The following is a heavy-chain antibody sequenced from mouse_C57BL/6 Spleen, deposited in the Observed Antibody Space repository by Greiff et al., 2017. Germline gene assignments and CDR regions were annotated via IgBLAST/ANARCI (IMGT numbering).Heavy chain of an antibody. CDR1: GYTFTEYT. Sequence: VKLQESGAELVKPGASVKLSCKASGYTFTEYTIHWVKQRSGQGLEWIGWFYPGSGSIKYNEKFKDKATLTSDKSSSTVYMELSRLTSEDSAVYFCARHEKGEYYGSGFDYWGQGTTLTVSS. V-gene: IGHV1-62-2*01. J-gene: IGHJ2*01. D-gene: IGHD1-1*01. CDR2: FYPGSGSI. CDR3: ARHEKGEYYGSGFDY.